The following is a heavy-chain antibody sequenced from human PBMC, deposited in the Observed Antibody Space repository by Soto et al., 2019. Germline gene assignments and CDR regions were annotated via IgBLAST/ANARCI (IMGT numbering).Heavy chain of an antibody. D-gene: IGHD3-10*01. CDR1: GGSISSGGYY. CDR3: ARSRRVRGDENWFDP. J-gene: IGHJ5*02. V-gene: IGHV4-31*03. Sequence: QVQLQESGPGLVKPSQTLSLTCTVSGGSISSGGYYWSWIRQHPGKGLEWIGYIYYSGSTYYNPSLKSRVTISVDTSKNQFSLKLSSVTAAVTAVYYCARSRRVRGDENWFDPWGQGTLVTVSS. CDR2: IYYSGST.